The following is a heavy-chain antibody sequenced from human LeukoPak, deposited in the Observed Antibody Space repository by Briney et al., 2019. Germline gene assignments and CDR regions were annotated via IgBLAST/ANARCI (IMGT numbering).Heavy chain of an antibody. CDR2: FDPEDGET. V-gene: IGHV1-24*01. D-gene: IGHD3-10*01. Sequence: ASVKVSCKVSGYTLTELSMHWVRQAPGKGLEWMGGFDPEDGETIYAQKFQGRVTMTEDTSTDTAYMELSSLRSEDTAVYYCATGSGSGSYYIGVYYYGMDVWGQGTTVTVSS. J-gene: IGHJ6*02. CDR1: GYTLTELS. CDR3: ATGSGSGSYYIGVYYYGMDV.